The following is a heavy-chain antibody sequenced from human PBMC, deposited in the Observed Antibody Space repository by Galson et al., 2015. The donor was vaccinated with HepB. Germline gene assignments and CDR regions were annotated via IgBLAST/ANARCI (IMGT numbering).Heavy chain of an antibody. D-gene: IGHD6-13*01. CDR2: ISWNSGSI. Sequence: LRLSCAASGFTFDDYAMHWVRQAPGKGLEWVSGISWNSGSIGYADSVKGRFTISRDNAKNSLYLQMNSLRAEDTALYYCAKEQQLGYYYYYMDVWGRGTTVTVSS. V-gene: IGHV3-9*01. CDR1: GFTFDDYA. CDR3: AKEQQLGYYYYYMDV. J-gene: IGHJ6*03.